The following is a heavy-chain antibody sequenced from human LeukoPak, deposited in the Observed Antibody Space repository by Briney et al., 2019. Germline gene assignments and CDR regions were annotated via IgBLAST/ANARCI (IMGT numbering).Heavy chain of an antibody. CDR1: GFTFSSYA. D-gene: IGHD6-13*01. CDR3: AKDRQQQLAHTQDFDY. J-gene: IGHJ4*02. V-gene: IGHV3-23*01. CDR2: ISGSGGST. Sequence: SGGSLRLSCAASGFTFSSYAMSWVRQAPGKGLEWVSAISGSGGSTYYADSVKGRFTISRDNSKNTLYLQMNSLRAEDTAVYYCAKDRQQQLAHTQDFDYWGQGTLVTVSS.